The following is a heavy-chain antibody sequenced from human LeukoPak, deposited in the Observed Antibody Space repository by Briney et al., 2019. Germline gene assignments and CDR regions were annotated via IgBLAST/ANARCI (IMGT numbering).Heavy chain of an antibody. Sequence: PSETLSLTCTVSGGSISSYYWSWIRQPPGKGLEWIGYIYYSGSTNYNPSLKSRVTMSVDTSKNQFSLKLSSVTAADTAVYYCARDMASGYMDVWGKGTTVTVSS. J-gene: IGHJ6*03. D-gene: IGHD6-25*01. CDR2: IYYSGST. CDR1: GGSISSYY. CDR3: ARDMASGYMDV. V-gene: IGHV4-59*12.